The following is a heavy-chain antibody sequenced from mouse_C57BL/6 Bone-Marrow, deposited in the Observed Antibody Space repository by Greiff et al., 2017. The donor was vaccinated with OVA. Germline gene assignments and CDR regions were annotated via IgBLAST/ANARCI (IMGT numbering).Heavy chain of an antibody. CDR3: ARPLYYDYDVRFAY. Sequence: QVQLQQPGAELVKPGASVKLSCKASGYTFTSYWMHWVKQRPGRGLEWIGRIDPNSGGTKYNEKFKSKATLTVDTPSSTAYMQLSSLTSEDSAVYYCARPLYYDYDVRFAYGGQGTLVTVSA. J-gene: IGHJ3*01. D-gene: IGHD2-4*01. CDR2: IDPNSGGT. V-gene: IGHV1-72*01. CDR1: GYTFTSYW.